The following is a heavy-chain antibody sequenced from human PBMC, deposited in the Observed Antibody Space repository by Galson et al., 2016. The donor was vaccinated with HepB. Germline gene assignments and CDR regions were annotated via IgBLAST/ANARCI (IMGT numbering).Heavy chain of an antibody. J-gene: IGHJ4*02. CDR1: GGSFSSYY. CDR2: IYYSGRT. D-gene: IGHD6-19*01. Sequence: LSLTCSVSGGSFSSYYLSWIRQPPGKGPEWIGCIYYSGRTNYNPSLKSRVTISVDTSRNQFSLKLSSVTAADTAVYFCASGYSSGWYYFDSWGQGTLVTVSS. V-gene: IGHV4-59*01. CDR3: ASGYSSGWYYFDS.